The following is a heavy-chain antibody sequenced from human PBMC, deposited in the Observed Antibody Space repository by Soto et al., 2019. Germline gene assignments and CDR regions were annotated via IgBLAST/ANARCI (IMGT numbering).Heavy chain of an antibody. CDR2: IYYSGST. V-gene: IGHV4-59*01. J-gene: IGHJ4*02. Sequence: SETLSLTCTVSGGSISSYYWSWIRQPPGKGLEWIGYIYYSGSTNYNPSLKSRVTISVDTSKNQFSLKLSSVTAADTAVYYCARVNYDILTGYYDGFDYWGQGTLVTVSS. CDR1: GGSISSYY. D-gene: IGHD3-9*01. CDR3: ARVNYDILTGYYDGFDY.